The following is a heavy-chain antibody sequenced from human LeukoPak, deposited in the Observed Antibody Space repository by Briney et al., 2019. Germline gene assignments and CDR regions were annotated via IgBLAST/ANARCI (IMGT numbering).Heavy chain of an antibody. D-gene: IGHD5-18*01. CDR2: ISAYNGNT. CDR3: ARAIQLWSSDYYYMDV. J-gene: IGHJ6*03. Sequence: ASAKVSCKASGYTFTSYGISWVRQAPGQGLEWMGWISAYNGNTNYAQKLQGRVTMTTDTSTSTAYMELRSLRSDDTAVYYCARAIQLWSSDYYYMDVWGKGTTVTVSS. V-gene: IGHV1-18*01. CDR1: GYTFTSYG.